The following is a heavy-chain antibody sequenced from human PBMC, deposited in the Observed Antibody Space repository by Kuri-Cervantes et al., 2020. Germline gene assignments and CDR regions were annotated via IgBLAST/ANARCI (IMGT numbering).Heavy chain of an antibody. CDR3: ARQYYDILTGYYSDDAFDI. D-gene: IGHD3-9*01. CDR2: IYYSGST. CDR1: GGSISSGGYY. Sequence: LRLSCTVSGGSISSGGYYWSWIRQHPGKGLEWIGYIYYSGSTYYNPSLKSRVTISVDTSKNQFSLKLSSVTAADTAVYYCARQYYDILTGYYSDDAFDIWGQGTMVTVSS. J-gene: IGHJ3*02. V-gene: IGHV4-31*03.